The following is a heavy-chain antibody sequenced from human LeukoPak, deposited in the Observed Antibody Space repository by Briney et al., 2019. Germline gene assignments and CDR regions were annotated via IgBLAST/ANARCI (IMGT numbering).Heavy chain of an antibody. Sequence: GGSLRLSCVASGFTFSSYGMHWVRQAPGKGLEWVAVISYDGNDKYYADSVKGRFSISRDNSKNTLYLEMSSLRTEDTAVYYCAKDPYSSRMEYFQYWGRAPWSSSPQ. J-gene: IGHJ1*01. CDR1: GFTFSSYG. V-gene: IGHV3-30*18. D-gene: IGHD3-22*01. CDR3: AKDPYSSRMEYFQY. CDR2: ISYDGNDK.